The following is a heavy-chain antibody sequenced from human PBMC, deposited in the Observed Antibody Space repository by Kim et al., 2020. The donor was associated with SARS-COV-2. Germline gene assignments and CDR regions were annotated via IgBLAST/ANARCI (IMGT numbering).Heavy chain of an antibody. CDR2: IIPILGIA. V-gene: IGHV1-69*04. CDR3: ARDSREQLVRFWFDP. J-gene: IGHJ5*02. CDR1: GGTFSSYT. Sequence: SVKVSCKASGGTFSSYTISWVRQAPGQGLEWMGRIIPILGIANYAQKFQGRVTITADKSTSTAYMELSSLRSEDTAVYYCARDSREQLVRFWFDPWGQGTLVTVSS. D-gene: IGHD6-13*01.